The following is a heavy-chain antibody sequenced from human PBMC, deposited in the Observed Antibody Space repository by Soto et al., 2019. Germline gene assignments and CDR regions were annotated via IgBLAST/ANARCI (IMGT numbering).Heavy chain of an antibody. V-gene: IGHV3-23*01. CDR2: ISGSGGST. CDR1: GFTFSNYA. D-gene: IGHD3-3*01. J-gene: IGHJ5*02. CDR3: ARDTTIFGVVNWFDP. Sequence: GGSLRLSCAASGFTFSNYAMNWVRQAPGKGLEWVSAISGSGGSTYYADSVKGRFTISRDNAKNSLYLQMNSLRAEDTAVYYCARDTTIFGVVNWFDPWGQGTLVTVSS.